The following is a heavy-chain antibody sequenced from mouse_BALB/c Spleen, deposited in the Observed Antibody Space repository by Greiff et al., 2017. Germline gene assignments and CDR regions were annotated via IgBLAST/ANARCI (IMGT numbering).Heavy chain of an antibody. CDR1: GFNIKDTY. Sequence: EVQGVESGAELVKPGASVKLSCTASGFNIKDTYMHWVKQRPEQGLEWIGRIDPANGNTKYDPKFQGKATITADTSSNTAYLQLSSLTSEDTAVYYCARSTMPRWYFDYWGQGTTLTVSS. V-gene: IGHV14-3*02. CDR3: ARSTMPRWYFDY. J-gene: IGHJ2*01. D-gene: IGHD2-1*01. CDR2: IDPANGNT.